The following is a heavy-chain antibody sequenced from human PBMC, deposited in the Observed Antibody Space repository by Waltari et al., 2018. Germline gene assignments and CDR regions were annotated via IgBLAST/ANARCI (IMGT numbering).Heavy chain of an antibody. V-gene: IGHV1-69-2*01. CDR1: GYTFTDYY. CDR3: ATCQGCHAFYFDL. J-gene: IGHJ2*01. Sequence: EVQLVQSGAEVKKPGATVKISCKASGYTFTDYYMNWSPQAPGKGLEWMGRVDPEDGETIYAEKFQGRVTITADTSTDTAYMELSSLRSEDTAVYYCATCQGCHAFYFDLWGRGTLVTVSS. CDR2: VDPEDGET.